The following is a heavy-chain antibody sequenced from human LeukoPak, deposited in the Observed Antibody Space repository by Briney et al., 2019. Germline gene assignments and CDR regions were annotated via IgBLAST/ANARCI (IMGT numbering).Heavy chain of an antibody. CDR3: ARLTGATVPFDC. CDR2: IRGSGGST. V-gene: IGHV3-23*01. Sequence: GGSLRLSCAASGFTFSSYAMHWVRQAPGKGLEWVSAIRGSGGSTYYADSVKGRFTISRDNSKNTLYLQMNSLRAEDTAVFYCARLTGATVPFDCWGQGTLVTVSS. CDR1: GFTFSSYA. D-gene: IGHD1-26*01. J-gene: IGHJ4*02.